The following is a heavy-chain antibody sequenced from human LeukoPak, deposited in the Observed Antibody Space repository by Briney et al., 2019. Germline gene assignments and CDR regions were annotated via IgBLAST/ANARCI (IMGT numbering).Heavy chain of an antibody. D-gene: IGHD1-7*01. CDR3: ARLITGTTTAFDI. CDR1: GGSISGYY. CDR2: VYTSGST. V-gene: IGHV4-4*07. J-gene: IGHJ3*02. Sequence: SETLSLTCTVSGGSISGYYWSWIRQPAGKGLEWIGRVYTSGSTHYNPSLKSRVTVSVDTSKNQFSLKLSSVTAADTAVYYCARLITGTTTAFDIWGQGTMVTVSS.